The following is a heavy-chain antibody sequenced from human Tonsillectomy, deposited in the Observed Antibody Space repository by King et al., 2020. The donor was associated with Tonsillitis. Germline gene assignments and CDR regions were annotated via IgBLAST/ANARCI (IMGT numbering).Heavy chain of an antibody. Sequence: VQLVESGGGLVKPGGSLRLSCAASGFTFSSYTMNWVRQAPGKGLEWVSSISSSSSYIYYADSVKGRFTISRDNAKNSLYLQMNSLRAEDTAVYYCARRVTTDYYYYYMDVWGKGTTVTVSS. V-gene: IGHV3-21*01. CDR1: GFTFSSYT. CDR3: ARRVTTDYYYYYMDV. D-gene: IGHD4-11*01. CDR2: ISSSSSYI. J-gene: IGHJ6*03.